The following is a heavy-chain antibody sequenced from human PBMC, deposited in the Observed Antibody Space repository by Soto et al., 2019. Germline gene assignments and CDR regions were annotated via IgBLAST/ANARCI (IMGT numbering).Heavy chain of an antibody. CDR3: AKVFVFTIREGFDY. CDR1: GFTFSSYA. D-gene: IGHD3-3*01. Sequence: EVQLLESGGGLVQPGGSLRLSCAASGFTFSSYAMSWVRQAPGKGLEWVSAITGSGDSKYYADSVKGRFTVSRDNSKNTLYLQMNSLRAEDTAVYYCAKVFVFTIREGFDYWGLGTLVTVSS. CDR2: ITGSGDSK. J-gene: IGHJ4*02. V-gene: IGHV3-23*01.